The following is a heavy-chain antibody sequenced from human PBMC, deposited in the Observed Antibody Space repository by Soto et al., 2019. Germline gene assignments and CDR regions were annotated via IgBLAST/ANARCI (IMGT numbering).Heavy chain of an antibody. D-gene: IGHD2-15*01. CDR2: IDYTGSA. CDR1: DDSISSYY. V-gene: IGHV4-59*08. J-gene: IGHJ1*01. CDR3: ARHIRVCSGGSCRSEQYFQP. Sequence: SETLSLTCSVSDDSISSYYWSWLRQPPGKGLEWIGYIDYTGSANYNASLKSRVTMSVDTSKSQFSLKLTSVTAADTAVYYCARHIRVCSGGSCRSEQYFQPWGQGTLVTVS.